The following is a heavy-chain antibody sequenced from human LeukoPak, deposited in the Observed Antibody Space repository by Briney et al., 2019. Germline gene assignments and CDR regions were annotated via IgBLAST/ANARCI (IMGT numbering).Heavy chain of an antibody. D-gene: IGHD3-22*01. CDR3: AREVGDDSSGYYYGFDY. CDR1: GGSISSSSYY. CDR2: IYYSGST. J-gene: IGHJ4*02. V-gene: IGHV4-39*07. Sequence: SETLSLTCTLSGGSISSSSYYWGWIRQPPGKGLEWIGSIYYSGSTYYNPSLKSRVTISVDTSKNQFSLKLSSVTAADTAVYYCAREVGDDSSGYYYGFDYWGQGTLVTVSS.